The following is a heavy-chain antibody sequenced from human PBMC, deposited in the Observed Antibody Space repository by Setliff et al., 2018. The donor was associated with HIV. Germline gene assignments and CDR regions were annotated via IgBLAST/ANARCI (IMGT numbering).Heavy chain of an antibody. V-gene: IGHV4-59*11. CDR1: GGSISSHY. J-gene: IGHJ2*01. CDR2: IHYSGST. D-gene: IGHD4-17*01. Sequence: SETLSLTCTVSGGSISSHYWNWIRQPPGKGLEWVGYIHYSGSTNDNPSLKSRVTTSVDTSKNRFSLRLRSVTAADTAVYYCARTTVTTWGGGDEGYFELWGRGTLVTSPQ. CDR3: ARTTVTTWGGGDEGYFEL.